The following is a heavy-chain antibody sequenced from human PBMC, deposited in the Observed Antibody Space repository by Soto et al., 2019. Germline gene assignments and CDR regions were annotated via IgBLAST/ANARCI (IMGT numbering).Heavy chain of an antibody. CDR2: IIPMFGTA. CDR3: ARVGPAHYYDSSGYYSPLDY. CDR1: GDTFSSYA. V-gene: IGHV1-69*01. D-gene: IGHD3-22*01. Sequence: QVQLVQSGAEVKKPGSSVKVSCKASGDTFSSYAINWVRQAPGQGLEWMGGIIPMFGTANSAQKSKGRVTITAGESTSTVDMALTSLRSEDTAVYYCARVGPAHYYDSSGYYSPLDYWGQGTLVTVSS. J-gene: IGHJ4*02.